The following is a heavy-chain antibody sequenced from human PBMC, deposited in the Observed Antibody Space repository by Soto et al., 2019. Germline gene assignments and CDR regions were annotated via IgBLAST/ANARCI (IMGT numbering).Heavy chain of an antibody. D-gene: IGHD3-16*01. J-gene: IGHJ6*02. Sequence: SETLSLTCTVSGGSISIGTDYWGWIRQAPGKGLEWIGNVHYSGSTSYNPSLKSRVTISVDTSKNQFSLKLSSVTAADTAVYYCARHNGPLYVGYYYDMDGWGQGTTDTVSS. CDR2: VHYSGST. V-gene: IGHV4-39*01. CDR3: ARHNGPLYVGYYYDMDG. CDR1: GGSISIGTDY.